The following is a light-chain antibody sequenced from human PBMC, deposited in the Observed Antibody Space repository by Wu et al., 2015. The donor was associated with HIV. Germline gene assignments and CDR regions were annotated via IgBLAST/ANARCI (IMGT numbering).Light chain of an antibody. Sequence: DIQMTQSPSSLTASVGDRVTITCRASQNIDIYLNWYQLKPGKVPNLLIYAVSNLQSGVPSRFSGSGSGTDFTLTISSLQPEDFATYYCQQSYSTPHTFGQGTKLEIK. J-gene: IGKJ2*01. CDR3: QQSYSTPHT. CDR2: AVS. CDR1: QNIDIY. V-gene: IGKV1-39*01.